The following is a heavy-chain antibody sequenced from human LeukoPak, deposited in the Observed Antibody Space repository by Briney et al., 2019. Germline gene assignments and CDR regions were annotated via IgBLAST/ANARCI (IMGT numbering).Heavy chain of an antibody. CDR1: GFTFNYYN. CDR2: IYSGGST. J-gene: IGHJ4*02. D-gene: IGHD5-12*01. Sequence: PGGSLRLSCAASGFTFNYYNMTWVRQAPGKGLEWVSLIYSGGSTYYADSVKGRFTISRDNSKNTLYLQMNSLRAEDTAVYYCASGPSGYHNTGGQGTLVTVSS. CDR3: ASGPSGYHNT. V-gene: IGHV3-66*01.